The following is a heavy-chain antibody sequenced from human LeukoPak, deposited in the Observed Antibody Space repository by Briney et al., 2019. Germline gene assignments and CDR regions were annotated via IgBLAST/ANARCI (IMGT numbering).Heavy chain of an antibody. V-gene: IGHV4-39*01. D-gene: IGHD6-6*01. CDR1: GGSISSSSYY. CDR3: ARKSALIAASPYFDY. CDR2: TYYSGST. J-gene: IGHJ4*02. Sequence: PSETLSLTCTVSGGSISSSSYYWGWIRQPPGKGLEWIGSTYYSGSTYYNPSLKSRVTISVDTSKNQFSLRLSSVTAADTAVYYCARKSALIAASPYFDYWGQGTLVTVSS.